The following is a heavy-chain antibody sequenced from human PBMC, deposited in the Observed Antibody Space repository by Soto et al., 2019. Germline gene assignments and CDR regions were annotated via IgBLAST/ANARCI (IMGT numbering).Heavy chain of an antibody. Sequence: GGSLRLSCAASEFTFSSYSMNWVRQAPGKGLEWVSSISSSSSYIYYADSVKGRFTISRDNAKNSLYLQMNSLRAEDTAVYYCARGYGGNAVYYYGMDVWGQGTTVTVSS. CDR3: ARGYGGNAVYYYGMDV. D-gene: IGHD4-17*01. CDR1: EFTFSSYS. CDR2: ISSSSSYI. V-gene: IGHV3-21*01. J-gene: IGHJ6*02.